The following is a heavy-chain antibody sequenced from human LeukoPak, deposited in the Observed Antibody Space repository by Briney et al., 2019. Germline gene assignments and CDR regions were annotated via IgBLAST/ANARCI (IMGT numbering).Heavy chain of an antibody. D-gene: IGHD2-2*01. CDR3: AQYCSNNNCSTFDI. V-gene: IGHV1-69*01. CDR2: IIPIFGAA. CDR1: GGTFSNYA. Sequence: GASVKVSCKASGGTFSNYAISWVRQAPGQGLEWVGGIIPIFGAAIYAQTFQGRVSITADEFTRTVHMELSSLGAEDTAVYYCAQYCSNNNCSTFDIWGQGTVVTVS. J-gene: IGHJ3*02.